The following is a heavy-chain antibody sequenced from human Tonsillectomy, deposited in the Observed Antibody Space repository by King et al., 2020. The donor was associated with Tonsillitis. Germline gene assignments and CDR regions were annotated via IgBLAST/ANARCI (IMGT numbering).Heavy chain of an antibody. CDR1: GGSISSSNYY. D-gene: IGHD3-10*01. CDR3: ASQLWFGTDIRFDY. Sequence: QLQESGPGLVKPSETLALTCTVFGGSISSSNYYWGWIRQPPGKGLEWIGTIYYSGSTYYNPSLKSRVTISVDTSKNQFSLKLSSVTAADTAVYYCASQLWFGTDIRFDYWGQGTLVIVSS. CDR2: IYYSGST. V-gene: IGHV4-39*07. J-gene: IGHJ4*02.